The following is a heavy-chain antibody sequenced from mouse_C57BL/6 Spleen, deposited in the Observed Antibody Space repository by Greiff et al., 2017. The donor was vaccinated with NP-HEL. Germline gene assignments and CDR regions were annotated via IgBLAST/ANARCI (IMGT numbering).Heavy chain of an antibody. Sequence: VQLQQPGAELVRPGTSVKLSCKASGYTFTSYWMHWVKQRPGQGLEWIGVIDPSDSYTNYNQKFKGKATLTVDTSSSTAYMQLSSLTSEDSAVYYCVTTVTSSYWGQGTTLTVSS. CDR3: VTTVTSSY. V-gene: IGHV1-59*01. J-gene: IGHJ2*01. CDR2: IDPSDSYT. CDR1: GYTFTSYW. D-gene: IGHD1-1*01.